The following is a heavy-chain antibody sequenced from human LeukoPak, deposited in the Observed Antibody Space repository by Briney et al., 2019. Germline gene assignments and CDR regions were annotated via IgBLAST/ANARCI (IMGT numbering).Heavy chain of an antibody. CDR3: ARWYSDYFDY. D-gene: IGHD2-15*01. CDR2: ISYDGSNK. J-gene: IGHJ4*02. V-gene: IGHV3-30-3*01. Sequence: GGSLRLSCAASGFTFSSYAMHWVRQAPGKGLEWVAVISYDGSNKYYADSVKGRFTISRDNSKNTLYLQMNSLRAEDTAVYYCARWYSDYFDYWGQGTLVTVSS. CDR1: GFTFSSYA.